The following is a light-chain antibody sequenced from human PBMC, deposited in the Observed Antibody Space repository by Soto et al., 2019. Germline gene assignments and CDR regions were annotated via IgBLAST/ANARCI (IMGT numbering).Light chain of an antibody. Sequence: EIVMTQSPATLSVSLGERATLSCRASQSVSSNLAGYQQKPGQAPRPLIYGASTRATGIPARFSGSGSGTEFTLTISSLQSEDFAVYYCQQYNKWTTRTFGQGPKVDIK. CDR2: GAS. CDR1: QSVSSN. J-gene: IGKJ1*01. V-gene: IGKV3-15*01. CDR3: QQYNKWTTRT.